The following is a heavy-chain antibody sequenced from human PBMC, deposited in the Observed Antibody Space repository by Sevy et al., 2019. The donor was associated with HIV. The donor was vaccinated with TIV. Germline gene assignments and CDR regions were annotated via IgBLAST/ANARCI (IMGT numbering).Heavy chain of an antibody. V-gene: IGHV4-4*07. CDR1: GGSISSYY. Sequence: SETLSLTCTVSGGSISSYYWSWIRQPAGKGLEWIGRIYTSGSTNYNPSLKSRVTRSVDTSKNQFSLKLSSVTAADTAVYYCARDGPITGTRSGLGYGMDVWGQGTTVTVSS. J-gene: IGHJ6*02. D-gene: IGHD1-7*01. CDR2: IYTSGST. CDR3: ARDGPITGTRSGLGYGMDV.